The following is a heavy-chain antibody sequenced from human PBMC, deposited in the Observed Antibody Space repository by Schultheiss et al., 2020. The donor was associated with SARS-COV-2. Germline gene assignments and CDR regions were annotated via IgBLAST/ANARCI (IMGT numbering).Heavy chain of an antibody. V-gene: IGHV3-30*18. CDR1: GLTLSTYG. Sequence: GGSLRLSCAASGLTLSTYGLHWVRQAPGKGLEWVAVISYDGSNKYYADSVKGRFTISRDNAKNSLYLQMNSLRAEDTALYYCAKDLGVVPAANDGAIYYYYGMDVWGQGTTVTVSS. CDR2: ISYDGSNK. CDR3: AKDLGVVPAANDGAIYYYYGMDV. D-gene: IGHD2-2*01. J-gene: IGHJ6*02.